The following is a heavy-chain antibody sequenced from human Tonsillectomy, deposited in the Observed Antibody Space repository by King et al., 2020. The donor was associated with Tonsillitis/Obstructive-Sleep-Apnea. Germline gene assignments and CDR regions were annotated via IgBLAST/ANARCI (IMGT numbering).Heavy chain of an antibody. CDR2: ISSSSSNI. Sequence: VQLVESGGGLVQPGGSLRLSCAASGFTFSTYSMNWVRQAPGKGLEWVSYISSSSSNIYYADSLKGRFTISRDNAKNSLYLQMNSLRDEDTAVYYCARDLVGAAKPRLFDYWGQGTLVTVSS. CDR1: GFTFSTYS. CDR3: ARDLVGAAKPRLFDY. V-gene: IGHV3-48*02. D-gene: IGHD1-26*01. J-gene: IGHJ4*02.